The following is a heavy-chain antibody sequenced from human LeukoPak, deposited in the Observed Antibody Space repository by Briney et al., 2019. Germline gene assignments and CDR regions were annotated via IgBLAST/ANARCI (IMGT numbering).Heavy chain of an antibody. D-gene: IGHD3-22*01. CDR3: ARDVTSSGYYGTFDY. Sequence: GASVKVSCKASGGTFSSYAISWVRQAPGQGIEWMGRIIPLIGIANYAQKFQGRVTITADKSTSTAYMELSSLRSEDTAVYYCARDVTSSGYYGTFDYWGQGTLVTVSS. CDR1: GGTFSSYA. CDR2: IIPLIGIA. J-gene: IGHJ4*02. V-gene: IGHV1-69*04.